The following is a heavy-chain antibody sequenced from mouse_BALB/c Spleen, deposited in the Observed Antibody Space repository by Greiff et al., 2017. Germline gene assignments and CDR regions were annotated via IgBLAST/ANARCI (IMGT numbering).Heavy chain of an antibody. CDR3: ARGYGKYYYAMDY. CDR1: GYTFTSYW. Sequence: VMLVESGAELAKPGASVKMSCKASGYTFTSYWMHWVKQRPGQGLEWIGYINPSTGYTEYNQKFKDKATLTADKSSSTAYMQLSSLTSEDSAVYYCARGYGKYYYAMDYWGQGTSVTVSS. J-gene: IGHJ4*01. V-gene: IGHV1-7*01. D-gene: IGHD2-10*02. CDR2: INPSTGYT.